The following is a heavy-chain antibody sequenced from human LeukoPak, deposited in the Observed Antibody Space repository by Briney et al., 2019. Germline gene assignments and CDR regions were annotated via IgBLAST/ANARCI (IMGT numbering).Heavy chain of an antibody. CDR2: ISYDGSNK. J-gene: IGHJ2*01. V-gene: IGHV3-30-3*01. CDR3: ARDGDGYSNYGYFDL. D-gene: IGHD4-11*01. CDR1: GFTFNRCW. Sequence: GGSLRLSCVVSGFTFNRCWMNWVRQAPGKGLEWVAVISYDGSNKYYADSVKGRFTISRDNSKNTLYLQMNSLRAEDTAVYYCARDGDGYSNYGYFDLWGRGTLVTVSS.